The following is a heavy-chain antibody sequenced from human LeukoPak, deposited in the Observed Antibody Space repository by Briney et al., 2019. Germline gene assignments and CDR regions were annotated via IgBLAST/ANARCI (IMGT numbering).Heavy chain of an antibody. Sequence: GASVKVSCKASGYTFTGYYMHWVRQAPGQGLEWMGWINPNSGGTNYAQKFQGRVTMTRNTSTSTAYMELSRLRSDDTAVYYCARGYYGSGSYYRGHWGQGTLVTVSS. CDR3: ARGYYGSGSYYRGH. V-gene: IGHV1-2*02. CDR2: INPNSGGT. J-gene: IGHJ4*02. CDR1: GYTFTGYY. D-gene: IGHD3-10*01.